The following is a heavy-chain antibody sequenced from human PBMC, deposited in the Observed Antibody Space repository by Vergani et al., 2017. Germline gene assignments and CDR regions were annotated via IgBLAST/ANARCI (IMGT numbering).Heavy chain of an antibody. J-gene: IGHJ4*02. Sequence: QVQLVQSGAEVKKPGSSVKVSCKASGGTFSSYAISWVRQAPGQGLEGMGGIIPIFGTANYAQKFQGRVTITADESTSTAYMELSSLRSEDTAVYYCARSFLDDFWSGEPFDYWGQGTLVTVSS. CDR2: IIPIFGTA. D-gene: IGHD3-3*01. CDR3: ARSFLDDFWSGEPFDY. CDR1: GGTFSSYA. V-gene: IGHV1-69*01.